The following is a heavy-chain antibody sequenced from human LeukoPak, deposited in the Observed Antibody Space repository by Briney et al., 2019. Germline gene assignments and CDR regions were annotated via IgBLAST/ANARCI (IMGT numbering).Heavy chain of an antibody. CDR2: INHSGST. CDR3: ARGGGSYYGFDY. D-gene: IGHD1-26*01. CDR1: GGSFSGYY. J-gene: IGHJ4*02. V-gene: IGHV4-34*01. Sequence: SETLSLTCAVYGGSFSGYYWSWIRQPPGKGLEWIGEINHSGSTNYNPSLKSRVTIPVDTSKNQFSLKLSSVTAADTAVYYCARGGGSYYGFDYWGQGTLVTISS.